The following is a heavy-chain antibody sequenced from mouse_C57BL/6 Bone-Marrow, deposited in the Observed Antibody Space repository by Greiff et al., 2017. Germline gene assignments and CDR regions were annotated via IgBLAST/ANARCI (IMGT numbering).Heavy chain of an antibody. D-gene: IGHD2-3*01. CDR3: AREIGWLLLAMDY. Sequence: VHVKQSGPELVKPGASVKISCKASGYSFTDYNMNWVKQSNGKSLEWIGVINPNYGTTSYNQKFKGKATLTVDQSSSTAYMQLNSLTSEDSAVYYCAREIGWLLLAMDYWGQGTSVTVSS. CDR1: GYSFTDYN. V-gene: IGHV1-39*01. J-gene: IGHJ4*01. CDR2: INPNYGTT.